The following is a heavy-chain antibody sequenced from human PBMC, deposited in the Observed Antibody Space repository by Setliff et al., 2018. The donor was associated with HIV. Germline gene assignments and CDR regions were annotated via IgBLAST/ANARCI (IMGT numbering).Heavy chain of an antibody. CDR1: GGSISSSSYY. Sequence: SETLSLTCTVFGGSISSSSYYWGWIRQPPGKGREWIGSIFYSGSTNYNPSLRSRVTISVDTSKNQVSLRLTSVTSADTALYYCARESQQYYDILTGFNYYYGMDVWGRGITVTVSS. D-gene: IGHD3-9*01. J-gene: IGHJ6*02. V-gene: IGHV4-39*07. CDR3: ARESQQYYDILTGFNYYYGMDV. CDR2: IFYSGST.